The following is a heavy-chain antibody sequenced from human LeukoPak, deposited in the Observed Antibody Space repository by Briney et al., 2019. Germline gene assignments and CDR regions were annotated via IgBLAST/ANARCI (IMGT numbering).Heavy chain of an antibody. V-gene: IGHV3-23*01. CDR1: GFTFSSYA. CDR3: AQDGTSPFGYHYMDV. D-gene: IGHD2-2*01. J-gene: IGHJ6*03. CDR2: IIGSGGST. Sequence: PGGSLRLSCAASGFTFSSYAMSWVRQAPGKGLEWVSAIIGSGGSTYYADSVKGRFTISRDNSTNTLSLQMNSLRDEDTAVYSCAQDGTSPFGYHYMDVWGIGTTVTVSS.